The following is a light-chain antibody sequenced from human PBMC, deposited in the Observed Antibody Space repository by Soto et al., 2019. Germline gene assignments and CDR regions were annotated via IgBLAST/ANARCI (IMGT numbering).Light chain of an antibody. CDR3: QQYNNWLWT. J-gene: IGKJ1*01. Sequence: EIVMTQSPATLSVATGESATLSCRASQSVNSNLVWYQQKPGQAPRLLIYGASTRATGIPGRFSGSGYGTEFTLTISSLQSEDFAVYYCQQYNNWLWTFGQGTKVEIK. CDR2: GAS. V-gene: IGKV3-15*01. CDR1: QSVNSN.